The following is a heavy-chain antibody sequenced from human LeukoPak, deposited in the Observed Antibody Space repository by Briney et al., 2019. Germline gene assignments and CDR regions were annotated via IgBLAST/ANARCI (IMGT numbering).Heavy chain of an antibody. CDR3: ARDASLGDYGDYGSLRC. J-gene: IGHJ4*02. Sequence: GRSLRLSCAASGFTFSSYAMHWVRQAPGKGLEWVAVISYDGSNKYYADSVKGRFTISRDNSKKTLYLQMNSLRAEDTAVYYGARDASLGDYGDYGSLRCWGQGTLVTVSS. CDR1: GFTFSSYA. V-gene: IGHV3-30-3*01. CDR2: ISYDGSNK. D-gene: IGHD4-17*01.